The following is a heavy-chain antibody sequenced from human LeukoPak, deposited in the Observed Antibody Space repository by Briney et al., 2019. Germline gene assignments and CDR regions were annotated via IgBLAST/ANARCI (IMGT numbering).Heavy chain of an antibody. Sequence: SETLSLTCTVSGGSISSYYWSWIRQPPGKGPEWIGYIYYSGSTNYNPSLKSRVTISVDTSKNQFSLKLSSVTAADTAVYYCARAARSYYVPFDYWGQGTLVTVSS. CDR1: GGSISSYY. CDR2: IYYSGST. CDR3: ARAARSYYVPFDY. D-gene: IGHD1-26*01. V-gene: IGHV4-59*01. J-gene: IGHJ4*02.